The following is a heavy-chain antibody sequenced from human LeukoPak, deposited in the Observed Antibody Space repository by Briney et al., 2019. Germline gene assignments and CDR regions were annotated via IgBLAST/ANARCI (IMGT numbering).Heavy chain of an antibody. V-gene: IGHV4-61*02. J-gene: IGHJ6*03. D-gene: IGHD3-22*01. CDR1: GGSISSDDYY. Sequence: SETLSLTCTVSGGSISSDDYYWSWIRQPAGKGLKWIGRIYSSGSAKYNPSLKSRVTMSVDTSKNQFSLRLTSVTAADTAVYYCARVQRRYHCSGYYYDHYYYYYMDVWGKGTTVTVSS. CDR3: ARVQRRYHCSGYYYDHYYYYYMDV. CDR2: IYSSGSA.